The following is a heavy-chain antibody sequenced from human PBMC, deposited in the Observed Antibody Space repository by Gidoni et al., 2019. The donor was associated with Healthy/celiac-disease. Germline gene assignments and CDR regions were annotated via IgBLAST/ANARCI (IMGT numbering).Heavy chain of an antibody. Sequence: LSWVRQAPGKGLEWVANIKQDGSEKYYVDSVKGRFTISRDNAKNSLYLQMNSLRAEDTAVYYCARERETGRDEYFQHWGQGTMVTVSS. CDR3: ARERETGRDEYFQH. D-gene: IGHD3-10*01. J-gene: IGHJ1*01. CDR2: IKQDGSEK. V-gene: IGHV3-7*03.